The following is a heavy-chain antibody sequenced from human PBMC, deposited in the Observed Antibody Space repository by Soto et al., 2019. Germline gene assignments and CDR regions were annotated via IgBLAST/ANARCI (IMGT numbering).Heavy chain of an antibody. Sequence: KSGPTLVNPTQTLTLTCTFSGFSLSTTGVGVGWIRQPPGKALEWLALIYWDDDKRYNPSLKSRLTITKDTSKNQVVLTITNMDPVDTATYYCVQSRCGGDCLQSYSSHSYYGLDVWGQGTTVTVSS. CDR3: VQSRCGGDCLQSYSSHSYYGLDV. J-gene: IGHJ6*02. D-gene: IGHD2-21*01. CDR1: GFSLSTTGVG. CDR2: IYWDDDK. V-gene: IGHV2-5*02.